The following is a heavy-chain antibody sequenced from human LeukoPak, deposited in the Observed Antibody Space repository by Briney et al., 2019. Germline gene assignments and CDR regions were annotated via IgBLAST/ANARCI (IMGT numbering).Heavy chain of an antibody. CDR3: ARDSITTVRGVIRGSSDSDY. D-gene: IGHD3-10*01. CDR2: ISAYNGNT. V-gene: IGHV1-18*04. CDR1: GYTFTNYG. J-gene: IGHJ4*02. Sequence: ASVKVSCKASGYTFTNYGISWVRQAPGQGLEWMGWISAYNGNTNYAQKFQGRVTMTAETSTSTAYMELRSLRSDDTAVYYCARDSITTVRGVIRGSSDSDYWGQGTLVTVSS.